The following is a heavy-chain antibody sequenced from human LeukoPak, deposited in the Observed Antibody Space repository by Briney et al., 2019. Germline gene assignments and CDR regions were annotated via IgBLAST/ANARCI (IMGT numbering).Heavy chain of an antibody. V-gene: IGHV3-23*01. J-gene: IGHJ4*02. CDR2: ISGSGDTT. D-gene: IGHD1-26*01. Sequence: GGSLRLSCAASGFTFSSYAMHWVRQAPGKGLEWVSFISGSGDTTYYADSVKGRFTISRDSSKNTLYLQMNSLRAEDTAVYYCAKSRGESRGASNYWGQGTLVTVSS. CDR3: AKSRGESRGASNY. CDR1: GFTFSSYA.